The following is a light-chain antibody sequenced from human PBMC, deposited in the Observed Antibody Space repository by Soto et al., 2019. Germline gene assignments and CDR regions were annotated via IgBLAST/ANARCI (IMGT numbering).Light chain of an antibody. CDR2: EGG. CDR3: CSFALRSTLI. Sequence: QSALTQPASVSGSPGQSITISCTGTSSDVGNYNLVSWYQQYPGKAPKLMIYEGGKRPSGVSNRFSGSKSGNTASLTISGLQDEDEAYYYCCSFALRSTLIFGGGTKLTVL. V-gene: IGLV2-23*01. CDR1: SSDVGNYNL. J-gene: IGLJ2*01.